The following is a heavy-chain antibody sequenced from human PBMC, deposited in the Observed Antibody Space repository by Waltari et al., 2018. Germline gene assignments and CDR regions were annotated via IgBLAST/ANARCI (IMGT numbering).Heavy chain of an antibody. CDR1: GFPLSHEN. Sequence: EVQVVVSGGGLAQPGGSLKLSCAASGFPLSHENLHWVRQAPGKGLEWVSYIDTSGTSIYYAESVNGRFTVSRDNAQRLVFLQMNSLRDEDTAIYYCARDRGDYWGQGSLVTVSS. D-gene: IGHD3-10*01. J-gene: IGHJ4*02. CDR3: ARDRGDY. CDR2: IDTSGTSI. V-gene: IGHV3-48*02.